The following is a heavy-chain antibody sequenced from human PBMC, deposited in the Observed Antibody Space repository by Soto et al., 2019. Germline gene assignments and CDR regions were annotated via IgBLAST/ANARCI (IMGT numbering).Heavy chain of an antibody. CDR1: GYTFTSYG. CDR2: ISAYNGTT. CDR3: ARDRYGTVPRFDY. D-gene: IGHD1-7*01. J-gene: IGHJ4*02. Sequence: ASVKVSCKASGYTFTSYGISCVRQAPVQGLEWMGWISAYNGTTNHEQKLQGRVTMTTDTSTSTAYMELRSLRSDYTAVYYCARDRYGTVPRFDYWGQGTLVTASS. V-gene: IGHV1-18*04.